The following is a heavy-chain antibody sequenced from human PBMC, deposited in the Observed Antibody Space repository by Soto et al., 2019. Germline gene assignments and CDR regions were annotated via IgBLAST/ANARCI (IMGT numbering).Heavy chain of an antibody. CDR3: ARRRNYFDP. CDR1: GGSISSSSYY. Sequence: SEMLSLTCTVSGGSISSSSYYWGWIRQPPGKGLEWIGSIYYSGSTYYNPSLKSRVTISVDTSKNQFSLKLSSVTAADKAVYYCARRRNYFDPWGQGTLVTVSS. D-gene: IGHD3-10*01. CDR2: IYYSGST. J-gene: IGHJ5*02. V-gene: IGHV4-39*01.